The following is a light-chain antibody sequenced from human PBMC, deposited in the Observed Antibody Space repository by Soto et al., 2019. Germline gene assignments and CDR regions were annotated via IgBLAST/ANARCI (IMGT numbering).Light chain of an antibody. V-gene: IGLV2-11*01. J-gene: IGLJ2*01. CDR1: SNDVGGYDY. CDR2: DVT. Sequence: QSARTQPRSVSGSPGQSVTISGTGTSNDVGGYDYVSWYQQYPGKAPTYILYDVTKRPSGVPDRFSGSKSGNTASLTISGLQADDEADYYCCSYAGNYTFFGGGTKVTVL. CDR3: CSYAGNYTF.